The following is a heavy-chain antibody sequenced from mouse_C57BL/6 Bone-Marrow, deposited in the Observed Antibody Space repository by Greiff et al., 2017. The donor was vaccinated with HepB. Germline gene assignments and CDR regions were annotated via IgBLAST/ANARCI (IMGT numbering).Heavy chain of an antibody. CDR3: ARSITGNYFDY. D-gene: IGHD4-1*01. Sequence: VQLQQSGPELVKPGASVKISCKASGYAFSSSWMNWVKQRPGKGLEWIGRIYPGDGDTNYNGKFKGKATLTADKSSSTAYMQLSSLTSEDSAVYFCARSITGNYFDYWGQGTTLTVSS. J-gene: IGHJ2*01. CDR2: IYPGDGDT. V-gene: IGHV1-82*01. CDR1: GYAFSSSW.